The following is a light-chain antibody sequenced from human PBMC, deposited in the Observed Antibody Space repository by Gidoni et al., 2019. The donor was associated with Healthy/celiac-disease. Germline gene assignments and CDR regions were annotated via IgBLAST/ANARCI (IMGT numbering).Light chain of an antibody. CDR2: GNS. J-gene: IGLJ2*01. Sequence: QSVLTQPPSVSGPPGQRVTISCTGSSSNIGAGYDGHWYQQLPGTAPKLLIYGNSNRPSGVPDRFSGSKSGTSASLAITGLQAEYEADYYCQSYDSSLSGVVFGGGTKLTVL. CDR3: QSYDSSLSGVV. V-gene: IGLV1-40*01. CDR1: SSNIGAGYD.